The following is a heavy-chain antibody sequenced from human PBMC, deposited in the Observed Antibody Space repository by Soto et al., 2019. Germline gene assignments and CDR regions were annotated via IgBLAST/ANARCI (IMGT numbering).Heavy chain of an antibody. CDR2: ISYIGRT. CDR3: ARRRASDYGGNHHHYYFDR. Sequence: SETLSLTGTVCGASIITDNYFWVWIRQSPRRGLEFIGSISYIGRTYENPSLQSRVTISIDASKNQFSLKLTSVTAADTSIYFSARRRASDYGGNHHHYYFDRCGQGTLVTFCS. J-gene: IGHJ4*02. V-gene: IGHV4-39*01. CDR1: GASIITDNYF. D-gene: IGHD4-17*01.